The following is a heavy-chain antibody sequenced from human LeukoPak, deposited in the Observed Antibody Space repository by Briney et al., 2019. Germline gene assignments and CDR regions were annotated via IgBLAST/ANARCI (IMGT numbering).Heavy chain of an antibody. CDR2: IDSDGSAT. V-gene: IGHV3-74*01. J-gene: IGHJ4*02. CDR1: GFTFSDYW. Sequence: GGSLRLSCAASGFTFSDYWMHWVRQVPGKGLVWVSRIDSDGSATSYADSVRGRFTISRDNSKNSLYLQMNSLTTEDTALYSCTKENGGWASYYFDNWGQGTLVTVSS. D-gene: IGHD6-19*01. CDR3: TKENGGWASYYFDN.